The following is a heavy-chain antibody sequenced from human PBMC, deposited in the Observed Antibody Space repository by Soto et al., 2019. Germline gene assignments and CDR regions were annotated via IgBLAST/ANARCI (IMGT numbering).Heavy chain of an antibody. CDR2: IYYSGRT. CDR1: GGSISSGGYY. CDR3: ARVFSDSSSFFDP. V-gene: IGHV4-31*03. D-gene: IGHD6-13*01. Sequence: SETLSLTCTVSGGSISSGGYYWSWIRQHPGKGLGWIGNIYYSGRTYYNPSLKSRVTISVDTSKNQFSLKVSSVTGADSAVYYCARVFSDSSSFFDPWGQGTLVTVS. J-gene: IGHJ5*02.